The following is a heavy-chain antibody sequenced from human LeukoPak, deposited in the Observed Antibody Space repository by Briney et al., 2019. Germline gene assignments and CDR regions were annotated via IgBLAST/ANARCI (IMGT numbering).Heavy chain of an antibody. CDR3: ARHMNYYDSSGYPYFDY. J-gene: IGHJ4*02. D-gene: IGHD3-22*01. Sequence: SETLSLTCTVSGGSISSYYWSWIRQPPGRGLEWIGYIYYSGSTNYNPSLKSRVTISVDTSKNQFSLKLSSVTAADTAVYYCARHMNYYDSSGYPYFDYWGQGTLVTVSS. CDR2: IYYSGST. CDR1: GGSISSYY. V-gene: IGHV4-59*08.